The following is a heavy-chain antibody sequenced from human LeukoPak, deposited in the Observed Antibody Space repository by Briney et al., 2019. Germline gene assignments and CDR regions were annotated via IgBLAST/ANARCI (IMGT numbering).Heavy chain of an antibody. CDR2: IYSGGST. D-gene: IGHD4-17*01. CDR1: GFTVSSNY. J-gene: IGHJ6*03. CDR3: AKDGSTFTVTIYYYYYMDV. V-gene: IGHV3-53*01. Sequence: GGSLRLSCAASGFTVSSNYMSWVRQAPGKGLEWVSVIYSGGSTYYADSVKGRFTISRDNSKSTLYIQMNSLRAEDTAVYYCAKDGSTFTVTIYYYYYMDVWGKGTTVTISS.